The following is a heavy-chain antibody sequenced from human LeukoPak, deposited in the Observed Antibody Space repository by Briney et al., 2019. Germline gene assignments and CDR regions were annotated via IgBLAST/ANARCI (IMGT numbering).Heavy chain of an antibody. J-gene: IGHJ3*02. D-gene: IGHD1-26*01. Sequence: SETLSLTCTVSGGSISTYYWSWIRQPPGKGLEWIAYIDYSASINYNPSLKSRVTISVDTSKNQFSLKLSSVTAADTAVYYCARDSRRELLHAFDIWGQGTMVTVSS. CDR1: GGSISTYY. CDR3: ARDSRRELLHAFDI. V-gene: IGHV4-59*01. CDR2: IDYSASI.